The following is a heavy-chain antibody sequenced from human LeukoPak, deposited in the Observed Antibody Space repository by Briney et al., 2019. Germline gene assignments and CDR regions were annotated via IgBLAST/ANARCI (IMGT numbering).Heavy chain of an antibody. J-gene: IGHJ4*02. CDR2: ISSSSSYI. V-gene: IGHV3-21*01. CDR1: GFTFSSYS. CDR3: ARVSYSSSSYFDY. Sequence: GGSLRLSCAASGFTFSSYSMNWVRQAPGKGLEWVSSISSSSSYIYYADSVKGRFTISRDNAKNSLYLQMNSLRAEDTAVYYCARVSYSSSSYFDYWGQGTQVTVSS. D-gene: IGHD6-6*01.